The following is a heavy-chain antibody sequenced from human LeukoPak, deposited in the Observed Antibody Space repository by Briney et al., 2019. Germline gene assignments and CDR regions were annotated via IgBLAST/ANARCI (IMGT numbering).Heavy chain of an antibody. D-gene: IGHD6-19*01. Sequence: ASEKVSCKASGYTFTCYYMHWVRQAPGQGLEWMGWINPNSGGTNYAQKFQGRVTMTRDTSISTAYMELSRLRSGDTAVYYCARVSSGWHGDIWGQGTMVTVSS. CDR3: ARVSSGWHGDI. CDR1: GYTFTCYY. J-gene: IGHJ3*02. V-gene: IGHV1-2*02. CDR2: INPNSGGT.